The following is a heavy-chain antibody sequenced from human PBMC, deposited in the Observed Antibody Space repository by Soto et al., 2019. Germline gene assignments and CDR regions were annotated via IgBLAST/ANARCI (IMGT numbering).Heavy chain of an antibody. Sequence: QVQLQESGPGLVKPSETLSLTCTVSGGSISSYYWSWIRQPPGKGLEWIGYIYYSGSTNYNPSLKSRVTISVDTSKNQFSLKLSSVTAADTAVYYCARGPYDFWSGYHPNYYYYMDVWGKGTTVTVSS. D-gene: IGHD3-3*01. CDR2: IYYSGST. CDR1: GGSISSYY. V-gene: IGHV4-59*01. CDR3: ARGPYDFWSGYHPNYYYYMDV. J-gene: IGHJ6*03.